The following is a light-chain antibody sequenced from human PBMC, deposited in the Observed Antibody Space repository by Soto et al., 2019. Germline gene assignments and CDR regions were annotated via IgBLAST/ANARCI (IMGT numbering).Light chain of an antibody. CDR1: TGAVTSGHY. J-gene: IGLJ3*02. Sequence: QAVVTQEPSLTVSPGGTVTLTCGSSTGAVTSGHYPYWFQQKPGQAPTTLIYQTTNKHSWTPARFSGSLLGDKAALTLSGAWPEDEADYYCLLSYSGARVFGGGTKLTVL. V-gene: IGLV7-46*01. CDR2: QTT. CDR3: LLSYSGARV.